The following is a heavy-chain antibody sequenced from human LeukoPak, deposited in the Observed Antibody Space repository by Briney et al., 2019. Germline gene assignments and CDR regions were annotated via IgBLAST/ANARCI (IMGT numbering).Heavy chain of an antibody. CDR3: AKDGSSGWYVGYYHMDV. Sequence: GGSLRLSCAASGFTFSSYGMHWVRQAPGKGLEWVAFIRYDGSNKYYADSVRGRFTISRDNSKNMLYLQMNSLRAEDTAVYYCAKDGSSGWYVGYYHMDVWGKGTTVTVSS. CDR1: GFTFSSYG. J-gene: IGHJ6*03. CDR2: IRYDGSNK. V-gene: IGHV3-30*02. D-gene: IGHD6-19*01.